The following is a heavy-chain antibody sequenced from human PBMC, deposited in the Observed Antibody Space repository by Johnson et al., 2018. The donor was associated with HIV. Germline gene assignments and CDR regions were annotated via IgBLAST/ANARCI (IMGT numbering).Heavy chain of an antibody. CDR1: GFSFSRYG. CDR2: IRYDGSNK. V-gene: IGHV3-30*02. Sequence: VQLVESGGGVVQPGGSLRLSCAASGFSFSRYGMHWVRQAPGKGLEWVAFIRYDGSNKYYADSVNGRFTISRDNSKNTLYLQMNSLRAEDTAVYYCAKDVGNYWPNAFDVWGQGTMLTVSS. D-gene: IGHD3-22*01. J-gene: IGHJ3*01. CDR3: AKDVGNYWPNAFDV.